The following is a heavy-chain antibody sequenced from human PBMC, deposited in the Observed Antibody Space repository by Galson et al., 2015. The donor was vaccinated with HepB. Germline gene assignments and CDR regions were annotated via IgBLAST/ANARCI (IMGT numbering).Heavy chain of an antibody. Sequence: SLRLSCAASGFKLSSYAMSWVRQAPGKGLEWVSSFRGGDGTTYYTDSMKGRFTISRDNSRNTLYLQMNSLRAEDTALYYCAKCLTMATAWEIFDVWGQGTMVTVSS. CDR1: GFKLSSYA. CDR2: FRGGDGTT. J-gene: IGHJ3*01. V-gene: IGHV3-23*01. D-gene: IGHD5-24*01. CDR3: AKCLTMATAWEIFDV.